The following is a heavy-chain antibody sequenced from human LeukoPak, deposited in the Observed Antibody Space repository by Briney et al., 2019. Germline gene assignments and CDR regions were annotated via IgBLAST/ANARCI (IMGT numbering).Heavy chain of an antibody. CDR1: GFAFSSSA. CDR2: TSSDGSHT. CDR3: TSGHQTSGSLFDH. D-gene: IGHD6-19*01. V-gene: IGHV3-23*01. J-gene: IGHJ4*02. Sequence: GGSLRLSCVASGFAFSSSAMSWVRQAPGKGLEWVSATSSDGSHTFYADSVKGRFTISRDNSKNTLYLQMDSLKSEDTALYFCTSGHQTSGSLFDHWGQGTLVTVSS.